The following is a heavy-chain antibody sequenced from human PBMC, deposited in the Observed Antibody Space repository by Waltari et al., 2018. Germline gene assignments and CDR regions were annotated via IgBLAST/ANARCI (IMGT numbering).Heavy chain of an antibody. Sequence: EVQLLESGGGLVHPGGSLRLSCAASGFTFSSHAMSWVRQAPGKGLEWVSGISCSGSSAYYADSVGGRFTISRDNSKNTLYLQMNSLRAEDTAVYYCAKNYYDSSGHFDYWGQGTLVTVSS. CDR1: GFTFSSHA. CDR3: AKNYYDSSGHFDY. J-gene: IGHJ4*02. V-gene: IGHV3-23*01. CDR2: ISCSGSSA. D-gene: IGHD3-22*01.